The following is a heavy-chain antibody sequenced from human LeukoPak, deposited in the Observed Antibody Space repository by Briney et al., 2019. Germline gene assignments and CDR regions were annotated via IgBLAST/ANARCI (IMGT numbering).Heavy chain of an antibody. J-gene: IGHJ6*02. D-gene: IGHD3-10*01. CDR3: ARARRYGSGIYYYYGMDV. CDR2: IYHSGTT. CDR1: GDSITSGGYS. V-gene: IGHV4-30-2*01. Sequence: SETLSLTCAASGDSITSGGYSWSWIRQPPGKGLEWIGYIYHSGTTYYNPSLKSRVTISVDRSKNQFSLKLSSVTAADTAVYYCARARRYGSGIYYYYGMDVWGQGTTVTVSS.